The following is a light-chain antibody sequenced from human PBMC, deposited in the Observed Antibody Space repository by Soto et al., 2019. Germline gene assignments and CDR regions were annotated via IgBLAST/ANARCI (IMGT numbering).Light chain of an antibody. CDR1: QSVSSY. Sequence: EILLTQSPATLSLSPGERATLSCRASQSVSSYLAWYQQKPGQAPRLLIYDAYNRATGIPARFSGSGSGTDFTLTLSSLEPEDFAVYYCQQRSNWPPYTFGQGTKLEIK. CDR3: QQRSNWPPYT. J-gene: IGKJ2*01. V-gene: IGKV3-11*01. CDR2: DAY.